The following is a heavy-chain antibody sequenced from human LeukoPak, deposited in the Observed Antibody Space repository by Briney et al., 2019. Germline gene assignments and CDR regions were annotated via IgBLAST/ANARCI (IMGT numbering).Heavy chain of an antibody. CDR1: GFTFNSYA. V-gene: IGHV3-23*01. Sequence: GSLRLSCAASGFTFNSYAMTWVRQAPGKGLEWVSAISGSGGSTEYADSVKGRFTISRDNSKNTLYLQMNSLRAEDTAVYYCAKCSGTCWGNWFDPRGQGTLVTVSS. D-gene: IGHD2-2*01. CDR2: ISGSGGST. J-gene: IGHJ5*02. CDR3: AKCSGTCWGNWFDP.